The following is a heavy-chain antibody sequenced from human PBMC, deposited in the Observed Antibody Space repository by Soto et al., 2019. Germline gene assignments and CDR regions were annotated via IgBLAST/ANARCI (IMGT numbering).Heavy chain of an antibody. V-gene: IGHV3-33*01. J-gene: IGHJ4*02. D-gene: IGHD5-18*01. CDR3: ARDSQPQLGLPYTHDY. CDR2: IWYDGSNK. Sequence: GGSLRLSCAASGFTFSSYGMHWVRQAPGKGLEWVAVIWYDGSNKYYADSVQGRFTISRDNSKNTLYLQMNSLRAEDTAVYYCARDSQPQLGLPYTHDYWGQGTLVTVSS. CDR1: GFTFSSYG.